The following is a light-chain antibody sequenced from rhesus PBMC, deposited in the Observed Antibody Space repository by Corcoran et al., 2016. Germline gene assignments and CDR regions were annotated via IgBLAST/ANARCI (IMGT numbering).Light chain of an antibody. CDR2: EAS. CDR1: QGITND. J-gene: IGKJ3*01. V-gene: IGKV1-25*01. CDR3: QHYYTTPFT. Sequence: DIQMTQFPSSLSASVGDRVTITCRASQGITNDLAWYPQKPGETPKLLIYEASILQSGIPSRFSGSGSGTDFTLTISSLQSEDFATYFCQHYYTTPFTFGPGTKLDIK.